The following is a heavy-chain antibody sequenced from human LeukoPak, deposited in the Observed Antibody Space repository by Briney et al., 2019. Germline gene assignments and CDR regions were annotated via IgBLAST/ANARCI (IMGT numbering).Heavy chain of an antibody. CDR1: GFTFSSYS. V-gene: IGHV3-21*01. D-gene: IGHD2-15*01. Sequence: GGSLRLSCAASGFTFSSYSMNWVRQAPGKGLEWVSSISSSSSYIYYADSVKGRFTISRDNAKNSLYLQMNSLRAEDTAVYYCARDVRSGWRQGDYFDYWGQGTLVTVSS. CDR2: ISSSSSYI. CDR3: ARDVRSGWRQGDYFDY. J-gene: IGHJ4*02.